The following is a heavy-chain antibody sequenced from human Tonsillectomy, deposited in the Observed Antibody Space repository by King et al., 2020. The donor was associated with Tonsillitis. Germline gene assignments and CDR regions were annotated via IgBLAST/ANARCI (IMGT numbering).Heavy chain of an antibody. J-gene: IGHJ6*03. CDR2: INPNRGGT. V-gene: IGHV1-2*02. CDR3: VSHGTDGYNYRRSYYYYYYMDV. D-gene: IGHD5-24*01. Sequence: VQLVESGAEVKRPGASVKVSCKASGYTFTGYYMHWVRQAPGQGLEWMGWINPNRGGTSYAHNFQGRVTMTGDTSIRTAYMVLSRMSSDDTAVYFCVSHGTDGYNYRRSYYYYYYMDVWGKGTTVTVPS. CDR1: GYTFTGYY.